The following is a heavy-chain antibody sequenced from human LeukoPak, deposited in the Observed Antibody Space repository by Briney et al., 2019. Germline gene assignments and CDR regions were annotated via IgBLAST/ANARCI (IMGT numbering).Heavy chain of an antibody. J-gene: IGHJ4*02. CDR1: GGTFSSYA. CDR3: ARLVGGMATIGDYYFGY. D-gene: IGHD5-24*01. V-gene: IGHV1-69*04. CDR2: IIPILGIA. Sequence: SVKVSCKASGGTFSSYAISWVRQAPGQGLEWMGRIIPILGIANYAQKFQGRVTITADKSTSTAYMELSSLRSEDTAVYYCARLVGGMATIGDYYFGYWGQGTLVTVSS.